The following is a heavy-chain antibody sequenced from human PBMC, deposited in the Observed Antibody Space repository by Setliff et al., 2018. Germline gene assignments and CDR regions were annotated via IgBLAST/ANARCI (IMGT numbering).Heavy chain of an antibody. V-gene: IGHV4-39*07. CDR2: IYHGGKT. Sequence: SETLSLTCTVSGGSISSSSYYWGWIRQPPGKGLEWIGSIYHGGKTYYNTSLESRLTISVDTSKNQFSLKLRSVTAADTAVYYCARGGTFRYFDFWGQGAPVTVSS. CDR1: GGSISSSSYY. CDR3: ARGGTFRYFDF. D-gene: IGHD5-12*01. J-gene: IGHJ4*02.